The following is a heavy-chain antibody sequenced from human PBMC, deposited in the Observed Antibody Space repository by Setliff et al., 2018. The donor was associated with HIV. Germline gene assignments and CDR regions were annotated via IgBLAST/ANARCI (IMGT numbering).Heavy chain of an antibody. D-gene: IGHD3-16*01. CDR2: IHFTGSS. V-gene: IGHV4-59*01. J-gene: IGHJ4*02. CDR1: GASIWNYY. Sequence: SETLSLTCTVSGASIWNYYWSWIRQAPGRGLEWIGFIHFTGSSNYNPSLKSRVTISIDTSKHQFSLRLSSVTAADTAVYFCARTRGRALVSYYFDNWGQGRLVTVSS. CDR3: ARTRGRALVSYYFDN.